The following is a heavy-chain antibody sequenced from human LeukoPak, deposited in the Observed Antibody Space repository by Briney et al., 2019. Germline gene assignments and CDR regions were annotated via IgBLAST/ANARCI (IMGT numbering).Heavy chain of an antibody. D-gene: IGHD3-10*02. Sequence: SETLSLTCTVSSFSISRDYWTWIRQPAGKELEWIGLISSTGSTNYNPSLNSRVTMSVDMATNQFSLKLSSVTAADTAVYFCAGGLLTYYYARDGPPPSLNYYFDYWGLGIQVTVSS. CDR1: SFSISRDY. CDR2: ISSTGST. J-gene: IGHJ4*02. CDR3: AGGLLTYYYARDGPPPSLNYYFDY. V-gene: IGHV4-4*07.